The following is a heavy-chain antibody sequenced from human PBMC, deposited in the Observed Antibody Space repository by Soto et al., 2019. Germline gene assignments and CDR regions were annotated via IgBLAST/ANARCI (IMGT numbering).Heavy chain of an antibody. CDR3: ARDFGSVVTITPGV. Sequence: AAVKVSCKASGHTFTSYGISWVRQAPGQGLEWMGWISAYNGNTNYAQKLQGRVTMTTDTSTSTAYMELRSLRSDDTAVYYCARDFGSVVTITPGVWGQGTTVTVSS. J-gene: IGHJ6*02. D-gene: IGHD5-12*01. CDR1: GHTFTSYG. CDR2: ISAYNGNT. V-gene: IGHV1-18*04.